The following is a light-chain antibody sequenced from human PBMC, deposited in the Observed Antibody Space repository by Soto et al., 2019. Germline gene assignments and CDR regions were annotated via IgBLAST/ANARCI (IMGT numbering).Light chain of an antibody. CDR1: SSDIGTSNL. V-gene: IGLV2-23*02. CDR2: EVS. J-gene: IGLJ1*01. CDR3: SSYATSNTYV. Sequence: QSVLTQPASVSGSPGQSITISCTGSSSDIGTSNLVSWYQQVPGKAPKLMIFEVSERPSGISSRFSGSKSGNTASLTITGLQAEDEADYFCSSYATSNTYVFGSGTKLTVL.